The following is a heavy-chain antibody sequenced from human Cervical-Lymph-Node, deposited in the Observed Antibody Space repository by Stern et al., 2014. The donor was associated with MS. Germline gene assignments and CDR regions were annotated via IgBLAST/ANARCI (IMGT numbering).Heavy chain of an antibody. CDR3: ASGRLVY. CDR2: INPSGDST. J-gene: IGHJ4*02. V-gene: IGHV1-46*01. Sequence: QVQLVQSGAEVKKPGASVKISCKAPGYKFTNYYIHWMRQAPGQGPEWMGMINPSGDSTTYAQKFQGRVTMTRDTSTSTVYMELSRLRSEDAAVYYCASGRLVYWGQGTQVTVSS. CDR1: GYKFTNYY.